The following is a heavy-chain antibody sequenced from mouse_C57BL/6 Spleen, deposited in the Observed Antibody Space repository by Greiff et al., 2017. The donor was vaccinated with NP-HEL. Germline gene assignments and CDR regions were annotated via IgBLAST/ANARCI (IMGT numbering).Heavy chain of an antibody. V-gene: IGHV1-69*01. CDR3: AREGYYRGRNWYFDV. CDR1: GYTFTSYW. D-gene: IGHD2-14*01. CDR2: IDPSDSYT. J-gene: IGHJ1*03. Sequence: QVQLQQPGAELVMPGASVKLSCKASGYTFTSYWMHWVKQRPGQGLEWIGEIDPSDSYTTYNQKFKGKSTLTVDKSSSTAYMQLSSMTSEDSAVYDCAREGYYRGRNWYFDVWGTGTTVTVSS.